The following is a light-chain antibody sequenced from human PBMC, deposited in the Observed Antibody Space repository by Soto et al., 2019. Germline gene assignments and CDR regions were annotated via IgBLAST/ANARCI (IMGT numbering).Light chain of an antibody. CDR2: GAS. V-gene: IGKV3-15*01. CDR1: QSVSSD. J-gene: IGKJ4*01. Sequence: EIVMTQSPATLSVSPGERATLSCRASQSVSSDLAWYQHKPGQAPRLLIYGASTRATGIPARFSGSGSGTDFTLTISSLEPEDFAVYFCQQYGYSATFGGGTKVDIK. CDR3: QQYGYSAT.